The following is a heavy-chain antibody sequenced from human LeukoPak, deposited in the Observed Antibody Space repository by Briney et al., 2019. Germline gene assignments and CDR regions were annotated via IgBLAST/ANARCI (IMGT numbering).Heavy chain of an antibody. CDR3: ARGPTISETGYFDY. J-gene: IGHJ4*03. CDR1: GGSFSIYY. D-gene: IGHD1-1*01. CDR2: INHRGDT. Sequence: PSETLSLTCAVYGGSFSIYYWSWIRQSPGKGLEWIAEINHRGDTNYNPSVKSRVTISVDTSKNQFSLKVTSLTAADTAVYFCARGPTISETGYFDYWGQGTLATVSS. V-gene: IGHV4-34*01.